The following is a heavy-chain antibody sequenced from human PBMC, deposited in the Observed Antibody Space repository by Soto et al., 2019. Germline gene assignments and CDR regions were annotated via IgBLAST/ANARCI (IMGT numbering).Heavy chain of an antibody. CDR2: IYYNGST. V-gene: IGHV4-39*01. CDR1: GGSITTTTYY. D-gene: IGHD6-13*01. Sequence: PSETLSLTFTVSGGSITTTTYYWAWIRQPPGKGLEWIGNIYYNGSTYYNLSLKGRVTMSVDTSKNQFSLSVNSVTAADTAVYYCASARIPGIAAADDWFDPWGQGTLVTVSS. J-gene: IGHJ5*02. CDR3: ASARIPGIAAADDWFDP.